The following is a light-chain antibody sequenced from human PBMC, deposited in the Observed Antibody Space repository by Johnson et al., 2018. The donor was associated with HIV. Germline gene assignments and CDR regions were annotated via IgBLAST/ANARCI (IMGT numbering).Light chain of an antibody. J-gene: IGLJ1*01. Sequence: QSVLTQPPSVSAAPGQKVTISCSGSSSNIGNNYVSWYQQLPGTAPKLLIYDNNKRPSGIPDRFSGSKSGTSATLGITGLPTGDEADYYCGTWDSSMRGDFFGTGTKVTVL. CDR3: GTWDSSMRGDF. V-gene: IGLV1-51*01. CDR1: SSNIGNNY. CDR2: DNN.